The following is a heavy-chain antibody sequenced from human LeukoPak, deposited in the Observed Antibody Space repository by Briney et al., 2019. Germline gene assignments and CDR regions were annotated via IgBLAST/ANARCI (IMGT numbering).Heavy chain of an antibody. CDR2: IYTRGTS. J-gene: IGHJ3*01. CDR1: GASISDYH. V-gene: IGHV4-4*07. D-gene: IGHD6-19*01. CDR3: ARAREYKQWAFDL. Sequence: SETLSLTCTVSGASISDYHWTWIRQSAGMGLEWIGVIYTRGTSNYSPSLKSRITMSVDTSKRQFSLKLSSVTAADTAVYYCARAREYKQWAFDLWGQGTMVTVSS.